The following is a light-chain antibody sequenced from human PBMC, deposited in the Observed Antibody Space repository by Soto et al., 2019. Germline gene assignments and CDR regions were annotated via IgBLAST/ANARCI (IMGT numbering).Light chain of an antibody. CDR1: SSDFGVYNY. Sequence: QSVLTQPASVSRSPGQSITISCTGTSSDFGVYNYVSWYQQHPGKAPKLMIYDVTNRPSGVSSRFSGSRSGNTASLTISGLQAEDEADYYCSSFTSSSSYVFGPGTKVTVL. J-gene: IGLJ1*01. CDR3: SSFTSSSSYV. CDR2: DVT. V-gene: IGLV2-14*01.